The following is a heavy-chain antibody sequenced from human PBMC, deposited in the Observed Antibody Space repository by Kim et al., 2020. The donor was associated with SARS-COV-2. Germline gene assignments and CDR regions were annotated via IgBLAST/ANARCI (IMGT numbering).Heavy chain of an antibody. D-gene: IGHD3-10*01. J-gene: IGHJ6*02. CDR3: ARDYYGSGSYYNYYYYYGMDV. CDR1: GGTFSSYA. CDR2: IIPIFGTA. V-gene: IGHV1-69*13. Sequence: SVKVSCKASGGTFSSYAISWVRQAPGQGLEWMGGIIPIFGTANYAQKFQGRVTITADESTSTAYMELSSLRSEDTAVYYCARDYYGSGSYYNYYYYYGMDVWGQGTTVTVSS.